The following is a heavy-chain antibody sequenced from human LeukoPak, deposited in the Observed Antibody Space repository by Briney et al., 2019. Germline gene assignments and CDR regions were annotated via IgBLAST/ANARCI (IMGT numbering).Heavy chain of an antibody. V-gene: IGHV3-49*03. CDR2: IRSKAYGGTT. Sequence: PGGSLRLSCTASGFTFGDYAMSWFRQAPGKGLEWVGFIRSKAYGGTTEYAASVKGRFTISRDDSKSIAYLQMNSLKTEDTAVYYCTRDPGYDILIFDYWGQGTLVTVSS. D-gene: IGHD3-9*01. J-gene: IGHJ4*02. CDR1: GFTFGDYA. CDR3: TRDPGYDILIFDY.